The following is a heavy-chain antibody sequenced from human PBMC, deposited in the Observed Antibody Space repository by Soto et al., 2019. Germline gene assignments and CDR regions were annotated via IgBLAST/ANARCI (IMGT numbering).Heavy chain of an antibody. J-gene: IGHJ3*02. D-gene: IGHD2-21*02. CDR3: AKGGIYCGGDCYSDAFDI. V-gene: IGHV3-30*18. CDR1: GFTFSSYG. CDR2: ISYDGSNK. Sequence: QVQLVESGGGVVQPGRSLRLSCAASGFTFSSYGMHWVRQAPGKGLEWVAVISYDGSNKYYADSVKGRFTISRDNSKNTLYLQMNSLRAEDTAVYYCAKGGIYCGGDCYSDAFDIWGQGTMVTVSS.